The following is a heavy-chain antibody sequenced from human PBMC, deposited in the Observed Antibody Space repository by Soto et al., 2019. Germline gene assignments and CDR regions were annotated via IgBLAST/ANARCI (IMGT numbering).Heavy chain of an antibody. CDR2: VYYSGST. CDR1: GASITSYY. Sequence: QVQLQESGPGLVKPSETLSLTCTVSGASITSYYWSWIRQAPGKGLEWIGYVYYSGSTKYNPSLKRRVTISVDTTKNQFSLKLSSVTAADTAVYYCAADTSGYYWFDHWGQGTLVTVSS. D-gene: IGHD3-22*01. V-gene: IGHV4-59*01. CDR3: AADTSGYYWFDH. J-gene: IGHJ5*02.